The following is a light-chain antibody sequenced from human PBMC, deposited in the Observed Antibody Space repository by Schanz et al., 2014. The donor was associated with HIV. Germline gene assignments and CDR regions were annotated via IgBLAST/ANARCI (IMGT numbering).Light chain of an antibody. CDR1: QSISSSY. J-gene: IGKJ4*01. Sequence: EIVLTQSPGTLSLSPGERATLSCRASQSISSSYFAWYQQKPGQAPRLLIYGASSRAAGIPDRFSGSGSGTDFTLTISRLEPEDFAVYYCQQYGTSPRFGGGTKVEIK. CDR2: GAS. V-gene: IGKV3-20*01. CDR3: QQYGTSPR.